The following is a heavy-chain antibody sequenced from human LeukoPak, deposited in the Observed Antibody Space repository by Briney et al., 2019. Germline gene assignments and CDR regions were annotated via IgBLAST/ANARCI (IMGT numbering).Heavy chain of an antibody. V-gene: IGHV3-23*01. Sequence: GGSLRLSCAASGFTFSSYAMSWVRQAPGKGLEWVSAISGSGGSTYYADSVKGRLTISRDNSKNTLYPQMNSLRAEDTAVYYCARQVGVDDAFDIWGQGTMVTISS. J-gene: IGHJ3*02. CDR1: GFTFSSYA. D-gene: IGHD1-26*01. CDR2: ISGSGGST. CDR3: ARQVGVDDAFDI.